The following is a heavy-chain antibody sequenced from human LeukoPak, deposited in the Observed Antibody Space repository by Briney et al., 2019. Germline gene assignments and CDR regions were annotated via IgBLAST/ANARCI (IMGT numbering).Heavy chain of an antibody. V-gene: IGHV4-34*01. D-gene: IGHD6-19*01. CDR2: INHSGST. J-gene: IGHJ4*02. Sequence: PSETLSLTCAVYGGSFSGYYWSWIRQPPGQGLEWIGEINHSGSTNYNPSLKSRVTISVDTSKNQFSLKLSSVTAADTAVYYCARGRRRSAVAAYWGQGTLVTVSS. CDR3: ARGRRRSAVAAY. CDR1: GGSFSGYY.